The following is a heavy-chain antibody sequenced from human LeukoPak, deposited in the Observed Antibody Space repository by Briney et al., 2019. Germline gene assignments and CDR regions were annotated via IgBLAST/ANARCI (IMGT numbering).Heavy chain of an antibody. J-gene: IGHJ4*02. CDR1: GGTFSSYA. Sequence: ASVKVSCKASGGTFSSYAISWVRQAPGQGLEWMGRINPNSGGTNYAQKFQGRVTMTRDTSISTAYMELSRLRSDDTAVYYCARDRGYSYGYEIGYWGQGTLVTVSS. D-gene: IGHD5-18*01. CDR2: INPNSGGT. V-gene: IGHV1-2*06. CDR3: ARDRGYSYGYEIGY.